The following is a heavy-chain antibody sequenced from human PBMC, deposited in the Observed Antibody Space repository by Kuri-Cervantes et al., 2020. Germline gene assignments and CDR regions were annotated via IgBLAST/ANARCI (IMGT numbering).Heavy chain of an antibody. D-gene: IGHD5-18*01. V-gene: IGHV4-39*01. Sequence: ESLKISCTVSGGSISSYYWGWIRQPPGKGLEWIGSIYYSGSTYYNPSLKSRVTISVDTSKNQFSLKLSSVTAADTAVYYCASGGYSYGYGDYWGQGTLVTVSS. CDR2: IYYSGST. J-gene: IGHJ4*02. CDR1: GGSISSYY. CDR3: ASGGYSYGYGDY.